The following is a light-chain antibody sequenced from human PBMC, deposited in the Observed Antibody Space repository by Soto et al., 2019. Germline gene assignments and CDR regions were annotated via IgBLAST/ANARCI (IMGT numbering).Light chain of an antibody. V-gene: IGLV2-14*03. CDR1: SSDVGGYNF. CDR2: DVN. J-gene: IGLJ1*01. Sequence: QSALTQPASVSGSPGQSITISCTGTSSDVGGYNFVSWYQQHPGKVPKLMIFDVNRRPSGVSDRFSGSKSGNTASLTISGLQAEDAGDYYCCSYTSISTHVFGSGTNLTVL. CDR3: CSYTSISTHV.